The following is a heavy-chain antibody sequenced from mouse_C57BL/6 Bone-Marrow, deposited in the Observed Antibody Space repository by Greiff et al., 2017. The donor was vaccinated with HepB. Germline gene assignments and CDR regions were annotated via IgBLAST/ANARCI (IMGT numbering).Heavy chain of an antibody. CDR3: ARRLIYPWYFDV. Sequence: EVQVVESGPELVKPGASVKIPCKASGYTFTDYNMDWVKQSHGKSLEWIGDINPNNGGTIYNQKFKGKATLTVDKSSSTAYMELRSLTSEDTAVYYCARRLIYPWYFDVWGTGTTVTVSS. CDR1: GYTFTDYN. D-gene: IGHD1-1*01. CDR2: INPNNGGT. J-gene: IGHJ1*03. V-gene: IGHV1-18*01.